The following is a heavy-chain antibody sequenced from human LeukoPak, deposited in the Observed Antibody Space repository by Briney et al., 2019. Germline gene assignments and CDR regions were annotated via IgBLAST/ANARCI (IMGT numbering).Heavy chain of an antibody. V-gene: IGHV4-59*01. Sequence: SETLSLTCSVSAASITMYYWTWIRQPPGKGLEWPGYVDHTGSTNFNPSLNGRASISRDTTKNLFSLRLRSVTAADTAVYFCARGRVSSSTWYSTYYYYFYMDVWGKGTTVTVSS. D-gene: IGHD1-1*01. CDR3: ARGRVSSSTWYSTYYYYFYMDV. CDR1: AASITMYY. J-gene: IGHJ6*03. CDR2: VDHTGST.